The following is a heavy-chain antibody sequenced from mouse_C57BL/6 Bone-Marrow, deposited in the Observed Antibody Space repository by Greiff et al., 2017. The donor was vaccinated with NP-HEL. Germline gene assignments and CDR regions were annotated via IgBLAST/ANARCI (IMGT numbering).Heavy chain of an antibody. CDR3: ARIYYGSSYGY. J-gene: IGHJ2*01. CDR2: IYPGGGYT. D-gene: IGHD1-1*01. V-gene: IGHV1-63*01. Sequence: VQLQQSGAELVRPGTSVKMSCKASGYTFTNYWIGWAKQRPGHGLEWVGDIYPGGGYTNYNEKFKGKATLTADKSSSTAYMQFSSLTSEDSAIYYCARIYYGSSYGYWGQGTTLTVSS. CDR1: GYTFTNYW.